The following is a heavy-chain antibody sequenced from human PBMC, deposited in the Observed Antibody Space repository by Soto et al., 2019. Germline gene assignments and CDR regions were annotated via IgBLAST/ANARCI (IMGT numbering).Heavy chain of an antibody. Sequence: ASVKVSCKASGYTFTSYDINWVRQATGQGLEWMGWMNPNSGNTGYAQKFQGRVTMTRNTSISTAYMELSSLRSEDTAVYYCALGGIPHNYYYYYMDVWGKGTTVTVSS. V-gene: IGHV1-8*01. D-gene: IGHD3-10*01. J-gene: IGHJ6*03. CDR3: ALGGIPHNYYYYYMDV. CDR1: GYTFTSYD. CDR2: MNPNSGNT.